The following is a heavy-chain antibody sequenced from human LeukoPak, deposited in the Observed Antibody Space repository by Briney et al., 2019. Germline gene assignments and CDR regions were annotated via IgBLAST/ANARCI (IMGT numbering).Heavy chain of an antibody. D-gene: IGHD6-19*01. Sequence: SETLSLTCTVSRGSISSGNYYWTWIRQPAGKGLEWIGRIYTSGSTKYNPSLKSRVTMSLDTSKNQFSLKLSSVTAADTAVYYCARDRQGIAVAGTALDYWGQGTLVTVSS. CDR3: ARDRQGIAVAGTALDY. J-gene: IGHJ4*02. V-gene: IGHV4-61*02. CDR1: RGSISSGNYY. CDR2: IYTSGST.